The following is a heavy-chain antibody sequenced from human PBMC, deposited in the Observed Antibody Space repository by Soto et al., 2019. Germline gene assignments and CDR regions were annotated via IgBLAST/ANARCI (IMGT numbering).Heavy chain of an antibody. Sequence: GESLKLSCQTSGYSLTGYWIVWGRQMPGKGLEWMGLIYPHDSTVNYNPSVRGQVTMSVDKSISTAYLQWSSLRASDAAMYYCARQIYDADTGPNFQNYSDAWGQGTPVTVS. D-gene: IGHD2-8*02. J-gene: IGHJ4*02. CDR2: IYPHDSTV. V-gene: IGHV5-51*01. CDR1: GYSLTGYW. CDR3: ARQIYDADTGPNFQNYSDA.